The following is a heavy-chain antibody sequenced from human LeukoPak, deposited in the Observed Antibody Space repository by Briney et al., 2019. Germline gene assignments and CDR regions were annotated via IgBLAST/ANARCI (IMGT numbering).Heavy chain of an antibody. V-gene: IGHV6-1*01. D-gene: IGHD6-19*01. J-gene: IGHJ4*02. Sequence: SQTLSLTCGLSGDSVSSNNGAWNWIRQSPSRGLEWLGRTYYRSKWYNDYAGSMKGRITISPDTSKNQFTLQLNSVTPEDTAVYYCARDVETSGWYTFDYWGQGTLVTVSS. CDR2: TYYRSKWYN. CDR1: GDSVSSNNGA. CDR3: ARDVETSGWYTFDY.